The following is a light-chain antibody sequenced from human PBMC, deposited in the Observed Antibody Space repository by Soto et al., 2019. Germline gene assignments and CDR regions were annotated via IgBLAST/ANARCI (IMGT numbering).Light chain of an antibody. CDR2: WAS. Sequence: DIVLTHSPDSLAVSLGASATINCKSSHMVSYSFNNRNYLGWYQQKPGLPPKLLIYWASTRESGVPARFSGSGSGTDFTLTISSLQAEDVAVYYCQQYYTTPTWTFGQGTKVDIK. V-gene: IGKV4-1*01. J-gene: IGKJ1*01. CDR1: HMVSYSFNNRNY. CDR3: QQYYTTPTWT.